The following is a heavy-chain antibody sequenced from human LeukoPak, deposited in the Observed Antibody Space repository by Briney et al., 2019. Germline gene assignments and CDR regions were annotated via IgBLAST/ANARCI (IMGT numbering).Heavy chain of an antibody. J-gene: IGHJ4*02. V-gene: IGHV3-21*01. CDR1: GFTFSSYN. CDR3: ARGYSSSWYLD. CDR2: ISTTSDYI. Sequence: GGSLRLSCAASGFTFSSYNMNWVRQAPGKGLEWVSSISTTSDYIYYADSVKGRFTISRDNAKKSLSLQMNSLRADDTAVYYCARGYSSSWYLDWGQGTLVTVSS. D-gene: IGHD6-13*01.